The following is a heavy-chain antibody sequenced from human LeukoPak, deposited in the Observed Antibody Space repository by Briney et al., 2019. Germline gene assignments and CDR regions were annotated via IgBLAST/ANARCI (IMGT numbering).Heavy chain of an antibody. CDR3: ARGPVSDSSGYLLV. D-gene: IGHD3-22*01. CDR1: GYTFTAYY. CDR2: INSNSGDT. Sequence: ASVKVSCKASGYTFTAYYMHWVRQAPGQGLEWMGWINSNSGDTNHAQNFQGRVTMTRDTSISTAYMELSGLRSEDTAVYYCARGPVSDSSGYLLVWGQGTLVTVSS. J-gene: IGHJ4*02. V-gene: IGHV1-2*02.